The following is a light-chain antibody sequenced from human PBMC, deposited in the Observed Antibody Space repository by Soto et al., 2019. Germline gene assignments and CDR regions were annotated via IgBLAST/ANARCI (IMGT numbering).Light chain of an antibody. CDR3: QQYDTSPRT. V-gene: IGKV3-20*01. CDR1: QSLSSGY. CDR2: AAS. J-gene: IGKJ1*01. Sequence: EIVLKQSPGTLSLSPGERATLSCRASQSLSSGYLAWYQQKPGQAPRILIYAASSRATGIPDRFSGSGSGTDFSLTINRLEPEDSAVYYCQQYDTSPRTFGQGTMVDVK.